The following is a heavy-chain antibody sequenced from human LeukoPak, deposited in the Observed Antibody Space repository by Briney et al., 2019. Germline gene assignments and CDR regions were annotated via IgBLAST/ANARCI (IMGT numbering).Heavy chain of an antibody. CDR1: GGSISSYY. J-gene: IGHJ3*02. V-gene: IGHV4-59*08. D-gene: IGHD2-21*01. CDR2: IYYSGST. CDR3: ARFAHDAFDI. Sequence: SETLSLTCTVSGGSISSYYWSWIRQPPGKGPEWIGYIYYSGSTNYNPSLKSRVTISVDTSKNQFSLKLSSVTAADTAVYYCARFAHDAFDIWGQGTMVTVSS.